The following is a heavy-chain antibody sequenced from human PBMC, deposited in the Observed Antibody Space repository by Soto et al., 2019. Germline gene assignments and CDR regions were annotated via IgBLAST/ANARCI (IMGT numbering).Heavy chain of an antibody. D-gene: IGHD6-6*01. J-gene: IGHJ6*02. CDR2: IYHSGST. Sequence: SETLSLTCAVSGGSISSSNWWSWVRQPPGKGLEWIGEIYHSGSTNYNPSLKSRATISVDKSKNQFSLKLSSVTAADTAVYYCARDRKSIAARRGTYYYHYYGMDVWGQGTTVTVSS. V-gene: IGHV4-4*02. CDR3: ARDRKSIAARRGTYYYHYYGMDV. CDR1: GGSISSSNW.